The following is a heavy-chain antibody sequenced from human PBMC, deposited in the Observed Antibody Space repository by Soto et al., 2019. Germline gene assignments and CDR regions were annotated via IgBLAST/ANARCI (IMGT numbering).Heavy chain of an antibody. CDR2: ISSSGSTI. J-gene: IGHJ4*02. V-gene: IGHV3-48*03. D-gene: IGHD6-13*01. CDR1: GFTFSSYE. Sequence: PGGSLRLSCAASGFTFSSYEMNWVRQAPGKGLEWVSYISSSGSTIYYADSVKGRITISRDNAKNSLYLQMNSLRAEDTAVYYCARAGGAAAGLYYFDYWGQGTLVTVSS. CDR3: ARAGGAAAGLYYFDY.